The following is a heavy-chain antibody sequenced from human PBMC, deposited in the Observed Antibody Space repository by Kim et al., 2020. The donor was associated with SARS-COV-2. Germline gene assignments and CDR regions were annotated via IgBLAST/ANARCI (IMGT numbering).Heavy chain of an antibody. CDR2: GNT. V-gene: IGHV1-18*01. J-gene: IGHJ4*02. CDR3: ARERVVDDY. D-gene: IGHD2-15*01. Sequence: GNTTYAQKLQGRVTMTTDTSTSTAYMELRSLRSDDTAVYYCARERVVDDYWGQGTLVTVSS.